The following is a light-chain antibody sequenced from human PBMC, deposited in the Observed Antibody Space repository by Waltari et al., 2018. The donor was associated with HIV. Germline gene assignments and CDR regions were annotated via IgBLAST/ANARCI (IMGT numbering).Light chain of an antibody. J-gene: IGLJ2*01. V-gene: IGLV3-21*02. CDR2: VDG. CDR3: QVWDTSSDRVV. CDR1: NIGSKS. Sequence: SYVLTQPPSVSVAPGQTARITSGGNNIGSKSVHWYQQKADQAPVVAVYVDGDRPSGIPERFSGSNSGNTATLTISRVDAGDEADYYCQVWDTSSDRVVFGGGTKLTVL.